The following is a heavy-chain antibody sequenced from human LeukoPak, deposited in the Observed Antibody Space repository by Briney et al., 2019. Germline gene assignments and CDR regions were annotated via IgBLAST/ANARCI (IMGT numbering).Heavy chain of an antibody. V-gene: IGHV4-39*01. J-gene: IGHJ4*02. CDR2: IYYSGST. CDR1: DSSISSSSYY. Sequence: SETLSLTCTVSDSSISSSSYYWGWIRQPPGKGLEWIGSIYYSGSTYYNPSLKSRVTISVDTTKNQFSLKLSSVTAADTAVYYCARHPAPGIAAAGRYAFDYWGQGTLVTVSS. CDR3: ARHPAPGIAAAGRYAFDY. D-gene: IGHD6-13*01.